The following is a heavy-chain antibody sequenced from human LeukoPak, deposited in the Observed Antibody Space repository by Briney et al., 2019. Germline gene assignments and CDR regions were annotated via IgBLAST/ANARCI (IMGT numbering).Heavy chain of an antibody. CDR2: IYRGGST. CDR3: ARMGAGGTGPFDN. Sequence: GGFLRLSCAASGFTVSSSYMTWVRQAPGKGLEWVSIIYRGGSTYYANTMQDRFTISRDNSRNTVYLQMNSLRAEDTAFYYCARMGAGGTGPFDNWGQGTLVTVSS. D-gene: IGHD3-16*01. V-gene: IGHV3-66*01. J-gene: IGHJ4*02. CDR1: GFTVSSSY.